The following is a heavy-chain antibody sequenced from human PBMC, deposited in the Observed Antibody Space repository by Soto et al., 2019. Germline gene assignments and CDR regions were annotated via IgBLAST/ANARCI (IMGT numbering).Heavy chain of an antibody. Sequence: ASVKVSCKASGYTFTSYGISWVRQAPGQGLEWMGWISAYNGNTNYAQKLQGRVTMTTDTFTSTAYMELRSLRSDDTAVYYCARDIVVVPAAIVSGYYYYGMDVWGQGTTVTVSS. J-gene: IGHJ6*02. D-gene: IGHD2-2*02. CDR3: ARDIVVVPAAIVSGYYYYGMDV. V-gene: IGHV1-18*01. CDR1: GYTFTSYG. CDR2: ISAYNGNT.